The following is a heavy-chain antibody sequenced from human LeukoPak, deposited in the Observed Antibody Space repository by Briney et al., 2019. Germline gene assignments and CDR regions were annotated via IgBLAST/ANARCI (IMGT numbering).Heavy chain of an antibody. V-gene: IGHV3-53*01. Sequence: GGSLRLSCAASTFTLSGDYMSWVRQAPGKGLEWVSLIYSGGAAYYADSVKGRFSISRDNSKHILFLQMNSVTAEDPADYYCASRVWWGQGTLVTVSS. CDR3: ASRVW. J-gene: IGHJ4*02. CDR1: TFTLSGDY. CDR2: IYSGGAA.